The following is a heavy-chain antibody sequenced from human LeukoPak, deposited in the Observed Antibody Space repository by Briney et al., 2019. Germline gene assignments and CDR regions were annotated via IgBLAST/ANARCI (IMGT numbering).Heavy chain of an antibody. V-gene: IGHV1-2*02. CDR1: GYTFTGYY. J-gene: IGHJ5*02. D-gene: IGHD1-14*01. CDR2: INPNSGGT. Sequence: ASVKVSCKASGYTFTGYYMHWMRQAPGQGLEWMGWINPNSGGTNYAQKFQGRVTMTRDTYISTAYMELSRLRSDDTAVYHCARSPGPLVDWFDPWGQGTLVTVSS. CDR3: ARSPGPLVDWFDP.